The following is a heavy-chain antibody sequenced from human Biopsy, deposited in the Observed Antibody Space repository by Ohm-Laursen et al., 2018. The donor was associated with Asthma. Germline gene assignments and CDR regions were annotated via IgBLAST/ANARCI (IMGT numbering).Heavy chain of an antibody. V-gene: IGHV3-30*18. Sequence: SLRLSCTASGFTFNSYGIHWVRQAPGKGLEWVAIISYDGRNQYTAKSVEGRFTISRDNSRDTLYLQMNSLRAEDTAVYYCAKDQKYETKGPFFHAMDARGQGTTVTVSS. CDR3: AKDQKYETKGPFFHAMDA. D-gene: IGHD2/OR15-2a*01. CDR1: GFTFNSYG. CDR2: ISYDGRNQ. J-gene: IGHJ6*02.